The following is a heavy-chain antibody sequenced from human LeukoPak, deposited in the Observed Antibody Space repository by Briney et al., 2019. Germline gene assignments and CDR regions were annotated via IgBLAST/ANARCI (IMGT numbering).Heavy chain of an antibody. CDR3: TRGLGEHGGVSDR. V-gene: IGHV3-7*01. CDR1: GFIFTSNR. J-gene: IGHJ5*02. Sequence: GGSLRLSCAASGFIFTSNRMNWVRQAPGKGLEWVANIKHDGSEQIYVDSVKGRFTISRDNAKDSVYLQMNSLRAEDTAVYYCTRGLGEHGGVSDRWGQGTLVIVSS. CDR2: IKHDGSEQ. D-gene: IGHD3-16*01.